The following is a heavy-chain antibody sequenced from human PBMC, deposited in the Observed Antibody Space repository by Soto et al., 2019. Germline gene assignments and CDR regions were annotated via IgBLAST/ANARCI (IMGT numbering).Heavy chain of an antibody. CDR2: IIPIVGTA. J-gene: IGHJ6*02. V-gene: IGHV1-69*13. CDR1: GGTFSSYA. CDR3: ARGGDCSITSCSWGGGMDV. Sequence: SVKVSCKASGGTFSSYAISWVRQAPGQGLEWMGGIIPIVGTANYAQKFQGRFTITADESTSTAYMELSSLGFEDTAVYYCARGGDCSITSCSWGGGMDVWGQGTTVTVSS. D-gene: IGHD2-2*01.